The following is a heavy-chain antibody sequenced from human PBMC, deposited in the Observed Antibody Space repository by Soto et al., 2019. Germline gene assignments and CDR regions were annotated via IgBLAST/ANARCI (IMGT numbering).Heavy chain of an antibody. CDR3: ARTQLPGGYYYYYGMDV. CDR2: IIPILGIA. CDR1: GGTFSSYT. J-gene: IGHJ6*02. Sequence: QVQLVQSGAEVKKPGSSVKVSCKASGGTFSSYTISWVRQAPGQGLEWMGRIIPILGIANYAQKFQGRVTITADKSTSTAYMELSSLRPEDTAVYYCARTQLPGGYYYYYGMDVWGQGTTVTVSS. V-gene: IGHV1-69*02. D-gene: IGHD2-2*01.